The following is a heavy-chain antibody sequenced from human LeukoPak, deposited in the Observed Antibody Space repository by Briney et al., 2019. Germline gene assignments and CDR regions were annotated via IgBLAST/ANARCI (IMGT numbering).Heavy chain of an antibody. V-gene: IGHV3-53*01. D-gene: IGHD2-2*01. CDR2: IYSGGST. CDR3: ARDASSTSRGGMDV. Sequence: GGSLRLSYAASGFTVSSNYISWVRQAPGKGLEWGSVIYSGGSTYYADSVKGRFTISRDNSKNTLYLQMNSLRAEDTAVYYCARDASSTSRGGMDVWGQGTTVTVSS. J-gene: IGHJ6*01. CDR1: GFTVSSNY.